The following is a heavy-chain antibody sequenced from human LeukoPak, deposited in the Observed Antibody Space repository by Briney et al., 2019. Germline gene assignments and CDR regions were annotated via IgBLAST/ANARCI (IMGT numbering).Heavy chain of an antibody. V-gene: IGHV1-2*02. CDR1: GYTFTGYY. CDR2: INSNSGGT. Sequence: ASVKVSCKASGYTFTGYYMHWVRQAPGQGLEWMGWINSNSGGTNYAQKFQVRVTMTRGTSISTAYLELSRLRSDDTAVYYCASEVDTAMVSGFDPWGQGTLVTVSS. CDR3: ASEVDTAMVSGFDP. J-gene: IGHJ5*02. D-gene: IGHD5-18*01.